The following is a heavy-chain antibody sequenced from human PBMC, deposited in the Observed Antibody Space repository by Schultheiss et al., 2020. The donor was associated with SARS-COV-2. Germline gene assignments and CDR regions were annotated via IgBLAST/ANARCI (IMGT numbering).Heavy chain of an antibody. J-gene: IGHJ4*02. CDR3: ASDSGGVAGTGWAFDS. CDR1: GFTFSSFA. Sequence: GGSLRLSCAASGFTFSSFAMSWVRQAPGKGLEWVSVIYTDGSTSYADSVKGRFTISRDNSMDTLYLEMNSLRVEDTAMYYCASDSGGVAGTGWAFDSWGQGTQVTVSS. CDR2: IYTDGST. D-gene: IGHD6-19*01. V-gene: IGHV3-53*01.